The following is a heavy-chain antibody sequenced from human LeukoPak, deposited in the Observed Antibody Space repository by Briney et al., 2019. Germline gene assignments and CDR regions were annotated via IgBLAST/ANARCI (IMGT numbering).Heavy chain of an antibody. CDR1: GNTFSSYA. V-gene: IGHV1-69*13. D-gene: IGHD3-10*01. J-gene: IGHJ3*02. CDR2: IIPIFDTA. Sequence: SVKVSCKASGNTFSSYAISWVRQAPGQGLEWMGGIIPIFDTANSAQKFQGRVTITADESTSTAYMELSSLRSDDTAVYYCARGSELWFGELQISDSFDIWGQGTMVTVSS. CDR3: ARGSELWFGELQISDSFDI.